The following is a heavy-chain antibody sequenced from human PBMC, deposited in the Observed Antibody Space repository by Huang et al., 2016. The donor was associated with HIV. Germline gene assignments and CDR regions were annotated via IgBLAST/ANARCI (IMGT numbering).Heavy chain of an antibody. V-gene: IGHV5-51*01. CDR1: GYSFSSYW. D-gene: IGHD3-9*01. J-gene: IGHJ6*02. CDR2: IYPAESEI. Sequence: EVQLVQSGAEVKKPGESLKICCRVSGYSFSSYWIGWVRQMPGRGLEWIGVIYPAESEIKYSPYVKDQVIISVDKSFDIAYLQWRGLRASDTATYYCARQHTGYHIFDLWGQGTTVTVSS. CDR3: ARQHTGYHIFDL.